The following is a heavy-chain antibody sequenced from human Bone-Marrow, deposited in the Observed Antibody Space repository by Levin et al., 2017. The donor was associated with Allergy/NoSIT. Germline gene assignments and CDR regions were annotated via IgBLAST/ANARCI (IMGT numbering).Heavy chain of an antibody. V-gene: IGHV4-31*03. CDR1: GGSISSGGYY. D-gene: IGHD3-22*01. Sequence: LRLSCTVSGGSISSGGYYWSWIRQHPGTGLEWIGYIYYSGSTYYNPSLKSRVTISVDTSKNQFSLKLSSVTAADTAVYYCARDGNPYYYDSSGSSLVRGWFDPWGQGTLVTVSS. CDR2: IYYSGST. J-gene: IGHJ5*02. CDR3: ARDGNPYYYDSSGSSLVRGWFDP.